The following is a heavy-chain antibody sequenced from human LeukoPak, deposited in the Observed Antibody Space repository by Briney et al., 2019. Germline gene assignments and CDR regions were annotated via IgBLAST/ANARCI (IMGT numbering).Heavy chain of an antibody. J-gene: IGHJ4*02. CDR1: SGSIASYY. V-gene: IGHV4-59*01. CDR2: IFASGTS. D-gene: IGHD3-16*02. CDR3: ARGWGSSRGRLDS. Sequence: TSETLSLTCSLSSGSIASYYWTWVRQTPQKGLEWIGYIFASGTSEYNPSLKSRVTIALDMSRNQFSLKMTSVTAADTAVYFCARGWGSSRGRLDSWGQGPWSPSP.